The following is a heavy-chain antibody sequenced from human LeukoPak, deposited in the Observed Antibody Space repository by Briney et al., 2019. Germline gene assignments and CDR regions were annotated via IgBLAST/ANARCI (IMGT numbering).Heavy chain of an antibody. CDR1: GGSFSDYY. D-gene: IGHD3-22*01. CDR3: VRGRVTMIVVSPDNWFDP. V-gene: IGHV4-34*01. CDR2: INHSGST. J-gene: IGHJ5*02. Sequence: SETLSLTCDAYGGSFSDYYWSWIRQTPGKGLEWIGEINHSGSTNYNPSLKSRGTISVDTSKNPFSLQLSSVTAADTAVYYCVRGRVTMIVVSPDNWFDPWGQGTLVTVSS.